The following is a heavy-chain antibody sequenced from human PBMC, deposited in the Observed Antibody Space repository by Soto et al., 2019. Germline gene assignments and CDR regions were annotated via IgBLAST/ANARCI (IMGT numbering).Heavy chain of an antibody. CDR1: GYTFTSYA. D-gene: IGHD2-21*02. CDR3: ARSIVVVTALDY. Sequence: QVQLVQSGAEEKKPGASVKVSCKASGYTFTSYAMHWVRQAPGQRLEWMGWINAGNGNTKYSQKFQGRVTITRDTSANKAYMELSSMRSEDTAVYYCARSIVVVTALDYWGQGTLVTVSS. CDR2: INAGNGNT. V-gene: IGHV1-3*05. J-gene: IGHJ4*02.